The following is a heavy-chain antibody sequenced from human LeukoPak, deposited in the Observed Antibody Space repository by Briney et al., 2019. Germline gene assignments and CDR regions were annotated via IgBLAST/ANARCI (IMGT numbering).Heavy chain of an antibody. J-gene: IGHJ6*03. D-gene: IGHD2-2*01. CDR1: GFTFGDYA. Sequence: GGSLRLSCTASGFTFGDYAMSWVRQAPGKGLEWVGFIRSKAYGGTTEYAAFVKGGFTISRDDSKSIAYLQMNSLKTEDTAVYYCTRTVVPAATFQHYYYYYMDVWGKGTTVTVSS. V-gene: IGHV3-49*04. CDR3: TRTVVPAATFQHYYYYYMDV. CDR2: IRSKAYGGTT.